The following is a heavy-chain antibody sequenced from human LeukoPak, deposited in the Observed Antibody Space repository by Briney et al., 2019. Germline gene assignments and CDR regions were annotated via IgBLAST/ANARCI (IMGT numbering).Heavy chain of an antibody. J-gene: IGHJ5*02. D-gene: IGHD3-10*01. CDR1: GGSFSGYY. CDR3: AGHKVFYGSGSYH. CDR2: INHSGST. Sequence: PSETLSLTCAVYGGSFSGYYWSWIRQPPGKGLEWIGEINHSGSTNYNPSLKSRVTISVDTSKNQFSLKLSSVTAADTAVYYCAGHKVFYGSGSYHWGQGTLVTVSS. V-gene: IGHV4-34*01.